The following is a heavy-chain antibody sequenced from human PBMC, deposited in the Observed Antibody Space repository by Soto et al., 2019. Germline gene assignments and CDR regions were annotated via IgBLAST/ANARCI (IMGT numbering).Heavy chain of an antibody. J-gene: IGHJ4*02. D-gene: IGHD3-16*01. CDR1: GGSIASSDFY. CDR3: ARHGHWAPLDD. Sequence: QLQLQESGPGLVKPSETLSLTCSVSGGSIASSDFYWVGIRQPPGEGLEWIGSTYCRRNTYYNSSLRSRVTLSVDTSKNQFSLRLSSVTAADTAVYYCARHGHWAPLDDWGQGTLVTVSS. CDR2: TYCRRNT. V-gene: IGHV4-39*01.